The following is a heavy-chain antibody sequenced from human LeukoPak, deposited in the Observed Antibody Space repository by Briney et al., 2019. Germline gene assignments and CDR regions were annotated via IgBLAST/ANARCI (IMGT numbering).Heavy chain of an antibody. J-gene: IGHJ4*02. Sequence: QPGRSLRLSCAASGFTFSSYGMHWVRQAPGKGLEWVAVIWYDGSNKYYADSVKGRFTISRDNSKNTLYLQMNSLRAEDTAVYYCARDGDSTSGYGMDYWGQGALVTVSS. V-gene: IGHV3-33*01. D-gene: IGHD3-9*01. CDR3: ARDGDSTSGYGMDY. CDR1: GFTFSSYG. CDR2: IWYDGSNK.